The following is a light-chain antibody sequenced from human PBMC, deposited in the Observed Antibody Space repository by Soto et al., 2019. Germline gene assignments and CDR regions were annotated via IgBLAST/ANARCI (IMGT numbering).Light chain of an antibody. CDR3: TSDSRTISLYV. CDR1: SSNVGGYDY. J-gene: IGLJ1*01. V-gene: IGLV2-14*01. Sequence: QPALTQPASGSGSPGQSITISCTGTSSNVGGYDYVSWYQQHPGKAPKILIYDVSNRPSGVSNRFSGSKSGNTASLTISGLQAEVVVNYYCTSDSRTISLYVSVPGTRVP. CDR2: DVS.